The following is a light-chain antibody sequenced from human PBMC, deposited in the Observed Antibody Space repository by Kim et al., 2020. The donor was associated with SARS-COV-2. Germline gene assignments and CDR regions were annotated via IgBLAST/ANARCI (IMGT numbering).Light chain of an antibody. J-gene: IGKJ4*01. CDR2: GAS. CDR1: QSVNSNY. Sequence: SPGERTTHACRASQSVNSNYLAWYQQKPCQAPRLLIYGASSRATGIPDRFSGSGSGTDFTLTISRLESEDFSLYYCQQYGSSPLTFGGGTKVDIK. V-gene: IGKV3-20*01. CDR3: QQYGSSPLT.